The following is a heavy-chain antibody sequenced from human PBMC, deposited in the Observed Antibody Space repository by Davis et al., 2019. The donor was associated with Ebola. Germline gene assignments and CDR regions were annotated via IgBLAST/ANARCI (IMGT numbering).Heavy chain of an antibody. Sequence: ETLSLTCTVSGGSISSYYWSWVRQAPGKGLEWVSAISGSGGSTYYADSVKGRFTISRDNSKNTLYLQMNSLRAEDTAVYYCSVTVAAFDIWGQGTMVTVSS. D-gene: IGHD1-14*01. CDR3: SVTVAAFDI. CDR2: ISGSGGST. V-gene: IGHV3-23*01. J-gene: IGHJ3*02. CDR1: GGSISSYY.